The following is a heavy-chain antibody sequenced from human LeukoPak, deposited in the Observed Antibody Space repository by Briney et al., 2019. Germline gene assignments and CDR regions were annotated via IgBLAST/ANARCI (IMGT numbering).Heavy chain of an antibody. D-gene: IGHD1-26*01. V-gene: IGHV1-69*02. CDR3: ALRGSYYGYNWFDP. J-gene: IGHJ5*02. CDR2: IIPILGIA. CDR1: GGTFSSYT. Sequence: SVKVSCKASGGTFSSYTISWVRQAPGQGLEWMGRIIPILGIANDAQKFQGRVTITADKSTSTAYMELSSLRSEDTAVYYCALRGSYYGYNWFDPWGQGTLVTVSS.